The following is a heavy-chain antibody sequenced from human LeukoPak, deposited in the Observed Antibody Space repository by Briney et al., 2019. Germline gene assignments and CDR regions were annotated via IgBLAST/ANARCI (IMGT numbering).Heavy chain of an antibody. CDR3: ARRSSDGYYYYYMDV. D-gene: IGHD3-10*01. CDR1: GGSVRSGSYY. V-gene: IGHV4-61*01. J-gene: IGHJ6*03. CDR2: IYYSGSA. Sequence: SETLSLTCSVSGGSVRSGSYYWSWIRQPPGKGLEWIGYIYYSGSANYNPSLKSRVTISVDTSKNQFSLKVSSVTAADTAVYYCARRSSDGYYYYYMDVWGKGTTVTVSS.